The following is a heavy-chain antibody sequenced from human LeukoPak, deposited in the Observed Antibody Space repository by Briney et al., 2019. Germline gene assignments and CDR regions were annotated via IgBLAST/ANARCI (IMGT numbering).Heavy chain of an antibody. CDR2: IYTSGNS. D-gene: IGHD3-10*01. CDR1: GGSISSGSYY. V-gene: IGHV4-61*02. J-gene: IGHJ6*02. Sequence: ASQTLSLTCTGSGGSISSGSYYWSWIRQPAGKGLEWIGRIYTSGNSNYNPSIKSRVPISVDTSKNKFSLKLSSVTAADTAVYYCAREFTYYYGSGGYNYYGMDVWGQGTTVTVSS. CDR3: AREFTYYYGSGGYNYYGMDV.